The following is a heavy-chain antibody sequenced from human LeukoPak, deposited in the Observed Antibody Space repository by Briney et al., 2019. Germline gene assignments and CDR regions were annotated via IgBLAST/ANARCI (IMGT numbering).Heavy chain of an antibody. CDR1: GFTFSSYW. CDR2: IKQDGSEK. Sequence: GGSLRLSCAASGFTFSSYWMSWVRQAPGKGLEWVANIKQDGSEKYYVDSVKGRFTISRDNAKNSLYLQMNSLRAEDTAVYYCATHHHYGDYNWFDPWGQGTLVTVSS. CDR3: ATHHHYGDYNWFDP. V-gene: IGHV3-7*01. D-gene: IGHD4-17*01. J-gene: IGHJ5*02.